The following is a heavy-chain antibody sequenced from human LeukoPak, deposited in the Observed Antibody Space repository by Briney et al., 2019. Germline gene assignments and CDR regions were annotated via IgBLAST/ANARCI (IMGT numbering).Heavy chain of an antibody. CDR2: IYTTGST. CDR3: ARDSDYYYYYMDV. CDR1: GGSISSGSYY. V-gene: IGHV4-61*02. Sequence: SQTLSLTCTVSGGSISSGSYYWSWIRQPAGKGLEWIGRIYTTGSTNYNPSLKSRVTISVDTSENQFSLKLSSVTAADTAVYYCARDSDYYYYYMDVWGKGTTVTVSS. J-gene: IGHJ6*03.